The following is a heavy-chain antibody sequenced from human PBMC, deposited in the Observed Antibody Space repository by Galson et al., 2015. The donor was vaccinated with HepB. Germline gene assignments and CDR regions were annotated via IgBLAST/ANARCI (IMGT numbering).Heavy chain of an antibody. CDR3: ARVLYGSGRQYDY. Sequence: CAISGDSVSSNSAAWNWIRQPPSRGLEWLGRTYYRSKWYNDYAVSVKSRITINPDTSKNQFSLQLNSVTPEDTAVYYCARVLYGSGRQYDYWGQGTLVTVSS. D-gene: IGHD3-10*01. V-gene: IGHV6-1*01. CDR2: TYYRSKWYN. J-gene: IGHJ4*02. CDR1: GDSVSSNSAA.